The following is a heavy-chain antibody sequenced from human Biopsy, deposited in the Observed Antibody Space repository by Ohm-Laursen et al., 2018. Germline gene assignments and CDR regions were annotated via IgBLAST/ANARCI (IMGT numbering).Heavy chain of an antibody. CDR2: ISPSSAYT. V-gene: IGHV3-23*01. CDR3: AKDWTSQYYYDTMDDY. CDR1: GFNFDTYA. D-gene: IGHD3-22*01. J-gene: IGHJ4*02. Sequence: SLRLSCAAPGFNFDTYAMSWVRQAPGRGLECVSIISPSSAYTYYGDSVKGRFTISRDNSRNILYLQMNSLRAEDTAIYYCAKDWTSQYYYDTMDDYWGQGTLVTVSS.